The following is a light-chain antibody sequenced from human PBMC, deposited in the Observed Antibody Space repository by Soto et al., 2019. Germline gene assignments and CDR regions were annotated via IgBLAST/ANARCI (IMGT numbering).Light chain of an antibody. CDR3: QQYNNWPQT. J-gene: IGKJ1*01. CDR2: GAV. Sequence: EVVMTQSPATLSLSPGERATLSCRASQSLTSNLAWYQHKPGQAPRLLIYGAVTRATGIPAKFSGSGSGTEYTLTISSRQSEDFAVYFCQQYNNWPQTFGQGTKVEIK. CDR1: QSLTSN. V-gene: IGKV3-15*01.